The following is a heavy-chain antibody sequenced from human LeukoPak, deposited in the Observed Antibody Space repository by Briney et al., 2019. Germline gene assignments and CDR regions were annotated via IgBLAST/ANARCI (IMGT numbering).Heavy chain of an antibody. CDR1: GGSISSYY. Sequence: SETLSLTCTVSGGSISSYYWSWIRQLPGKGLEWIGYIYYSGSTNYNPSLKSRVTISVDTSKNQFSLKLSSVTAADTAVYYCARGYFRGFDYWGQGTLVTVSS. D-gene: IGHD3-10*01. CDR2: IYYSGST. V-gene: IGHV4-59*12. CDR3: ARGYFRGFDY. J-gene: IGHJ4*02.